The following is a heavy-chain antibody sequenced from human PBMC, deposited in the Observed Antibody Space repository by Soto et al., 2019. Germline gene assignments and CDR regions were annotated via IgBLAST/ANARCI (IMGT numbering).Heavy chain of an antibody. CDR3: ARDEGGYDILNGYYKAHHFDY. CDR1: GYTFTHFY. V-gene: IGHV1-18*01. D-gene: IGHD3-9*01. Sequence: ASVKVSCKASGYTFTHFYITWVRQAPGQGLEWMGAISPHNFNTNYAQKFRGRVTLTTEKSTNTAYMDLRSLTSDDTAVYYCARDEGGYDILNGYYKAHHFDYCGQGVRVTVPS. J-gene: IGHJ4*02. CDR2: ISPHNFNT.